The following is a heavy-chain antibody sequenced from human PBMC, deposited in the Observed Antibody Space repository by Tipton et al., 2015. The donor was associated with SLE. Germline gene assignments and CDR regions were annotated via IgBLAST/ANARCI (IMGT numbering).Heavy chain of an antibody. V-gene: IGHV4-39*07. J-gene: IGHJ5*02. CDR1: GDSISSSNYY. D-gene: IGHD2-2*02. CDR2: IIYSGNT. Sequence: TLSLTCTVSGDSISSSNYYWGWVRQPPGKGLEWIASIIYSGNTYYNPSLKSRVTISVDTSKNQFSLNLSSVTAADTALYYCARAIRFFDPWGQGTLVTVSS. CDR3: ARAIRFFDP.